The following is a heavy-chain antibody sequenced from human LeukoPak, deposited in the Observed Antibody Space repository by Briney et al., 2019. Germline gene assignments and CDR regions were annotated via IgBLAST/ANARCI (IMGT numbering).Heavy chain of an antibody. D-gene: IGHD3-3*01. Sequence: PSETLSLTCAVSGYSISSGYYWGWIRQPPGKGLEWIGSIYHSGSTYYNPSLKCRVTISVDTSKNQFSLKLSSVTAADTAVYYCARHDDFWSGYRHFDYWGQGTLVTVSS. CDR3: ARHDDFWSGYRHFDY. CDR2: IYHSGST. V-gene: IGHV4-38-2*01. CDR1: GYSISSGYY. J-gene: IGHJ4*02.